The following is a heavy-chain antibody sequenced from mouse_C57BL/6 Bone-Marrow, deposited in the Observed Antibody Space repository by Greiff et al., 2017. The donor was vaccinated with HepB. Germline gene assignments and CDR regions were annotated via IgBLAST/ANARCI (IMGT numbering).Heavy chain of an antibody. CDR3: SRSSDYYGSSPDWYFDV. Sequence: QVQLQQSGPELVKPGASVKISCKASGYAFSSSWMNWVKQRPGKGLEWIGRIYPGDGDTNYNGKFKGKATLTADKSSSTAYMQLSSLTSEDSAVYFCSRSSDYYGSSPDWYFDVWGTGTTVTVSS. CDR2: IYPGDGDT. CDR1: GYAFSSSW. J-gene: IGHJ1*03. D-gene: IGHD1-1*01. V-gene: IGHV1-82*01.